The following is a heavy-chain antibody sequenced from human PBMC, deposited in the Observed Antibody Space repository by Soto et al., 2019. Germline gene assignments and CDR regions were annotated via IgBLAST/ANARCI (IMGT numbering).Heavy chain of an antibody. Sequence: EVQLLESGGGLVQTGGSLRLSCVASGFAFSTHAMRWVRQAPGKGLEWVSTFSGSGGNIYYAESVKGRLTISRDDSKNTQYLQMDSLRVEDTAVYYWAKDPPWTVGPLAMDVWGQGTTVTVSS. D-gene: IGHD1-26*01. J-gene: IGHJ6*02. CDR2: FSGSGGNI. CDR3: AKDPPWTVGPLAMDV. CDR1: GFAFSTHA. V-gene: IGHV3-23*01.